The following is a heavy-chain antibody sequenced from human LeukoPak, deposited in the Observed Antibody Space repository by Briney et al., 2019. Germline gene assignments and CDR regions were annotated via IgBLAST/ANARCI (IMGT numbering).Heavy chain of an antibody. CDR3: ARGQGRQGSDAFDI. D-gene: IGHD3-10*01. CDR2: ISSNGGST. V-gene: IGHV3-64*01. CDR1: GFTFSSYA. J-gene: IGHJ3*02. Sequence: PGGSLRLSCAASGFTFSSYAMHWVRQAPGKGLEYVSAISSNGGSTYYANSVKGRFTISRDNSKNTLYLQMGSLRAEDMAVYYCARGQGRQGSDAFDIWGQGTMVTVSS.